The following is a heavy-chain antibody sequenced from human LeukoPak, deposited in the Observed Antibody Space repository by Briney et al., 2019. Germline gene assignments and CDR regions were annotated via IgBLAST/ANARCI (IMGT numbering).Heavy chain of an antibody. V-gene: IGHV4-30-4*01. CDR1: GGSISSGDYY. Sequence: SETLSLTCTVSGGSISSGDYYWSWIRQPPGKGLEWIGYMYYSGSTYYNPSLKSRVTMSADTSKNQLSLKLSSVTAADTAVYYCARPYYYDSRIDPRGQGILVTVSS. CDR2: MYYSGST. D-gene: IGHD3-22*01. J-gene: IGHJ5*02. CDR3: ARPYYYDSRIDP.